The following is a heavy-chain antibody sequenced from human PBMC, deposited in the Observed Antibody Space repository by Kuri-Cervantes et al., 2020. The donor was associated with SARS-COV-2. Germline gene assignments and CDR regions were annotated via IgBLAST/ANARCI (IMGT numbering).Heavy chain of an antibody. J-gene: IGHJ4*02. D-gene: IGHD3-10*01. V-gene: IGHV1-69*13. CDR2: IIPILGTA. Sequence: SVKVSCKASGGTFSSYAISWLRQAPGQGLEWMGGIIPILGTANYAQKFQGRVTLTAGESTSTAYMELSSLRSEDTAVYYCGGWFGESPADYWGQGTLVTVSS. CDR1: GGTFSSYA. CDR3: GGWFGESPADY.